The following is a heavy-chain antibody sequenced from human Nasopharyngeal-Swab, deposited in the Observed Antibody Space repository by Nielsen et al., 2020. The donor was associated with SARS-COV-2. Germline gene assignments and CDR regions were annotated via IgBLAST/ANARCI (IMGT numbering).Heavy chain of an antibody. D-gene: IGHD5-18*01. J-gene: IGHJ6*02. CDR3: ASHRRGYSEDYGMDV. CDR2: IYYSGST. Sequence: WIRQPPGKGLEWIGSIYYSGSTYYNPSRKSRVTISVDTSKNQFSLKLSSVTAADTAVYYCASHRRGYSEDYGMDVWGQGTTVTVSS. V-gene: IGHV4-39*01.